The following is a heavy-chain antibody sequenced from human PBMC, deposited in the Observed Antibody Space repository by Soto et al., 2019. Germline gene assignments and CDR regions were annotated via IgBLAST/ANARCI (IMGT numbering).Heavy chain of an antibody. D-gene: IGHD2-8*02. CDR2: IYSGGST. CDR1: GFTVSSNY. V-gene: IGHV3-53*02. CDR3: AMVLEPYYFDY. J-gene: IGHJ4*02. Sequence: EVQLVETGGGLIQPGGSLRLSCAASGFTVSSNYMSWVRQAPGKGLEWVSVIYSGGSTYYADSVMGRFTISRDNSKHTLYLRINSVRPDDTGVYCCAMVLEPYYFDYQGQVSLVTVSS.